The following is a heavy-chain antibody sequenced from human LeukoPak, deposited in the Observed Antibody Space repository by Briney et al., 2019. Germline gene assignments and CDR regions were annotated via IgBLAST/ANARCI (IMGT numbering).Heavy chain of an antibody. D-gene: IGHD3-16*01. Sequence: ASVKVSCKASGYTFTSYGISWVRQAPGQGLEWMGWISAYNGNTNYAQKLQGRVTMTTDTSTSTAYMELRSLRSDDTAVYYCARDLVGVGLYSFAGYWGQGTLVTVSS. J-gene: IGHJ4*02. CDR2: ISAYNGNT. V-gene: IGHV1-18*01. CDR1: GYTFTSYG. CDR3: ARDLVGVGLYSFAGY.